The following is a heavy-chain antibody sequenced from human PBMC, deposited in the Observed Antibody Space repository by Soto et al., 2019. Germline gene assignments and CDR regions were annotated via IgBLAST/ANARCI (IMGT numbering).Heavy chain of an antibody. CDR1: GFTFSSYS. CDR3: ARRITMVRGVLRGAFDI. CDR2: ISSSSSYI. D-gene: IGHD3-10*01. J-gene: IGHJ3*02. V-gene: IGHV3-21*01. Sequence: GGSLRLSSAASGFTFSSYSMNWVRQAPGKGLEWVSSISSSSSYIYYADSVKGRFTISRDNAKNSLYLQMNSLRAEDTAVYYCARRITMVRGVLRGAFDIWGQGTMVTVSS.